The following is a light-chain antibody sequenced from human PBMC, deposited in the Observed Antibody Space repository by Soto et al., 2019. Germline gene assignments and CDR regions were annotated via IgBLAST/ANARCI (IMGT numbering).Light chain of an antibody. CDR2: QDI. Sequence: SYELTQPPSVSVSPGQTASITCSGDKLGNKYACCYQQKPGQSPVLVIYQDIKRPSGIPERFSGSNSGNTATLTISGTQAMDEADYYCQAWDISTVVFGGGTKLTVL. V-gene: IGLV3-1*01. J-gene: IGLJ2*01. CDR3: QAWDISTVV. CDR1: KLGNKY.